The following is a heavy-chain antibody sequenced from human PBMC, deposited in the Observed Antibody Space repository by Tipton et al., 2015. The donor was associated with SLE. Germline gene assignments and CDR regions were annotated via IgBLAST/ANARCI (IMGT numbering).Heavy chain of an antibody. CDR2: IYYSGST. Sequence: TLSLTCTVSGGYISSYSWSWIRQPPGKGLEWIGYIYYSGSTNYNPSLKSRVTISVDTSKNQFSLKLSSVTAADTAVYYCARSIAARRTTNYYMDVWGKGTTVTVSS. V-gene: IGHV4-59*01. CDR1: GGYISSYS. D-gene: IGHD6-6*01. J-gene: IGHJ6*03. CDR3: ARSIAARRTTNYYMDV.